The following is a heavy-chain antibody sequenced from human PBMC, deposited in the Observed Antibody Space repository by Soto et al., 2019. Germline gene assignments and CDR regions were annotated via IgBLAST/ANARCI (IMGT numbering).Heavy chain of an antibody. CDR3: ARATRWLSQGY. CDR2: FYYSGNT. Sequence: SETLSLTCTVSGGSIRSGGYYWSWIRQHPGKGLEWIGYFYYSGNTYYNPSLKSRLTISGDTSKNQFSLKLSSVTAADTAVYYCARATRWLSQGYWGQGTLVTVSS. V-gene: IGHV4-31*03. J-gene: IGHJ4*02. D-gene: IGHD6-19*01. CDR1: GGSIRSGGYY.